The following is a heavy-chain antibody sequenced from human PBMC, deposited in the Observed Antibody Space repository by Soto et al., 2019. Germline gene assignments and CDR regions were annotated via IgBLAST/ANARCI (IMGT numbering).Heavy chain of an antibody. J-gene: IGHJ4*02. Sequence: PGGSLRLTCAASGVTCNGYAMNWVRQAPGKGLEWVSAISGSGDFTYYADSVKGRFTISRDNPKNTLYLEMNSLRAEDTAVYYCAKAAISGNYESHYWGQGTLVTVSS. CDR2: ISGSGDFT. CDR3: AKAAISGNYESHY. V-gene: IGHV3-23*01. CDR1: GVTCNGYA. D-gene: IGHD1-26*01.